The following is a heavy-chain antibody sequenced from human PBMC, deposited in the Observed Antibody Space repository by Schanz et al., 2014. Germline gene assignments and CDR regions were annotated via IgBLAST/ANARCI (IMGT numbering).Heavy chain of an antibody. CDR2: ISYDGSSK. CDR3: ARGIITMVRGGDVGAFDT. CDR1: GFTFSSYG. D-gene: IGHD3-10*01. J-gene: IGHJ3*02. Sequence: QAQLVESGGGVVQPGRSRRLSCEASGFTFSSYGMHWVRQAPGKGLEWVAVISYDGSSKNHADSVQGRFTISRDNSKNALYLQMDSLRAEDTAVYYCARGIITMVRGGDVGAFDTWGQGTMVTVSS. V-gene: IGHV3-33*08.